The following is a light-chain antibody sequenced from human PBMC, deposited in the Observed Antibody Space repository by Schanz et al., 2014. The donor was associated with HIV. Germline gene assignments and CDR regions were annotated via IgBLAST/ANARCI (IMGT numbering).Light chain of an antibody. Sequence: QSALTQPPSASGSPGQSVTISCTGTSSDVGGYNYVSWYQQHPGKAPKLMIYEVSERPSGVPDRFSGSKSGNTASLTISGLQAEDEADYYCSSYTSSSTWVFGGGTKLTV. J-gene: IGLJ3*02. V-gene: IGLV2-8*01. CDR2: EVS. CDR1: SSDVGGYNY. CDR3: SSYTSSSTWV.